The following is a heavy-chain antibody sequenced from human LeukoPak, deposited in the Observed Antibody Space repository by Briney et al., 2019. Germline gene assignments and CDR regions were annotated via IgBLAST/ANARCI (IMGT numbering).Heavy chain of an antibody. CDR3: ARNRGGYSYGYKAYYFDY. D-gene: IGHD5-18*01. CDR2: FNHSGST. J-gene: IGHJ4*02. V-gene: IGHV4-34*01. Sequence: SETLSLTCAIYGGSFSGYYWSWIRQPPGKGLEWIGEFNHSGSTNYNPSLKSRVTISVDTSKNQFSLKLSSVTAADTAVYYCARNRGGYSYGYKAYYFDYWGQGTLVTVSS. CDR1: GGSFSGYY.